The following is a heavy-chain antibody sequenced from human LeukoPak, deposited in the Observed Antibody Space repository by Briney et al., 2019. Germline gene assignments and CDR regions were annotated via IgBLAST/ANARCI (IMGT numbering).Heavy chain of an antibody. J-gene: IGHJ4*02. CDR3: ARQGRGYGGNSDY. V-gene: IGHV4-59*08. D-gene: IGHD4-23*01. CDR2: IYYSGST. CDR1: GGSISSYY. Sequence: PSETLSLTCTVSGGSISSYYWTWIRQPPGKGLEWIGYIYYSGSTNYNPSLKSRVTISVDTSKNQFSLKLSSVTAADTAVYYFARQGRGYGGNSDYWGQGTLVTVSS.